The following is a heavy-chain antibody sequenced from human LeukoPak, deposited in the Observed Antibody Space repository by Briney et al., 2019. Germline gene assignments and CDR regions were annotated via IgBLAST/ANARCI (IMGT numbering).Heavy chain of an antibody. J-gene: IGHJ6*03. CDR3: ARDAVAGTRDYYYYYMDV. D-gene: IGHD6-19*01. Sequence: PSETLSLTCTVSGGSISSSSYYWGWIRQPPGKGLEWIGSIYYSGSTYYNPSLKSRVTISVDTSKNQFSLKLSSVTVADTAVYYCARDAVAGTRDYYYYYMDVWGKGTTVTVSS. CDR1: GGSISSSSYY. CDR2: IYYSGST. V-gene: IGHV4-39*07.